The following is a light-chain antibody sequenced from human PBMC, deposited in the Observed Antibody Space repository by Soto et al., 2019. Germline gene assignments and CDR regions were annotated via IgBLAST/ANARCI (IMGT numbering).Light chain of an antibody. J-gene: IGLJ1*01. CDR3: SSNAGSNIFV. Sequence: QSVLTQPPSASGCPGQSVSISCTGTSSDVGGYNYVSWYQQHPGKAPKLMIYEVSKRPSGVPDRFSGSKSGNTAALTVSGLQAEDEADSYCSSNAGSNIFVFGPGTKLTVL. CDR2: EVS. CDR1: SSDVGGYNY. V-gene: IGLV2-8*01.